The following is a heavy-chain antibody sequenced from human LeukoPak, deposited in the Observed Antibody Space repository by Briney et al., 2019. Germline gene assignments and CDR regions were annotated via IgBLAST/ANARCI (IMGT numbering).Heavy chain of an antibody. J-gene: IGHJ4*02. V-gene: IGHV7-4-1*02. CDR3: TRDVEPGGTFDS. CDR2: INTRTGDP. D-gene: IGHD2-15*01. Sequence: VASVTVSCTTSGYSFTRYGINWLRKAPGQRFEWLGWINTRTGDPSYAPAYMGRLLFSLDTSVSTAYLQISSLKSEDSAVYYCTRDVEPGGTFDSWGQGTLVTVSS. CDR1: GYSFTRYG.